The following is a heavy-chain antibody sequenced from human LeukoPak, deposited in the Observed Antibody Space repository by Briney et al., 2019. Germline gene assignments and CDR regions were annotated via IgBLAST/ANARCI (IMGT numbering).Heavy chain of an antibody. CDR3: ARGYTSGLRWFDP. V-gene: IGHV4-31*03. D-gene: IGHD6-25*01. J-gene: IGHJ5*02. CDR2: IYYSGST. Sequence: SQTLSLTCTVSGGSISSGGYYWNWIRQHPGKGLEWIGYIYYSGSTYYNPSLKSRVTISVDTSKNQFSLKLSSETAADTAMYYCARGYTSGLRWFDPWGQGTLVTVSS. CDR1: GGSISSGGYY.